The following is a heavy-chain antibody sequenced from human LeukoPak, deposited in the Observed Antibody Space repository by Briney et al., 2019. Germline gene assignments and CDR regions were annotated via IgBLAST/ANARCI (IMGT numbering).Heavy chain of an antibody. Sequence: KPGGSLRLSCAASGFTFSSYSMNWVRQAPGKGLEWVSSISSSSSYIYYADSVKGRFTISRDNAKNSLYLQMNGLRAEDTAVYYCARVNYYGSGSYYKAPYYYGMDVWGKGTTVTVSS. J-gene: IGHJ6*04. CDR1: GFTFSSYS. V-gene: IGHV3-21*01. CDR2: ISSSSSYI. CDR3: ARVNYYGSGSYYKAPYYYGMDV. D-gene: IGHD3-10*01.